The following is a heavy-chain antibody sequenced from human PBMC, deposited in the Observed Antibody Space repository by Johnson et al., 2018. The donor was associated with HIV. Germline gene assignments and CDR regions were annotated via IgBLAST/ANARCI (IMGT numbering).Heavy chain of an antibody. CDR2: IWFDGSKK. J-gene: IGHJ3*02. V-gene: IGHV3-33*08. CDR1: GLSFSNFG. CDR3: ALLRGAAGDDAFDI. Sequence: QEKLVESGGGVVQPGKSLTLSCVASGLSFSNFGIHWVRQAPGKGLEWVAVIWFDGSKKYYADSVKGRFTISRDNSKNTLYLQMNSLRAEDTAVYYCALLRGAAGDDAFDIWGQGTMVTVSS. D-gene: IGHD6-13*01.